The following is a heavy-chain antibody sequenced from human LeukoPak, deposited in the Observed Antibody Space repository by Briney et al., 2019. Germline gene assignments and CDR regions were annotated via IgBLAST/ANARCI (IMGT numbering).Heavy chain of an antibody. CDR1: GYTLTSYG. V-gene: IGHV1-18*01. J-gene: IGHJ3*02. CDR2: TNTYNGNT. D-gene: IGHD6-6*01. CDR3: VRVSSSRGKLDAFDI. Sequence: GASVNVSCKASGYTLTSYGISWVRQAPGQELVCMGWTNTYNGNTNYAQNLQGRVTMTIDTSTNTAYMELRSLRSDDTAVYYCVRVSSSRGKLDAFDIWGQGTMVTVSS.